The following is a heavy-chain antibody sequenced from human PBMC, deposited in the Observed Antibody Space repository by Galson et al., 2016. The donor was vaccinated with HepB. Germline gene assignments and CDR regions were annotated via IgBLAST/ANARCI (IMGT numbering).Heavy chain of an antibody. CDR1: GGSMRSYY. J-gene: IGHJ4*02. Sequence: SETLSLTCTVSGGSMRSYYSTWIRQSPGNGLEFIGYIYYSALTYYNPSLQRRVTIPIDMPKNQFTLRLNSLTAADTAVYYCARRSDDAYGSRSLDYWGQGTLVTVSS. CDR3: ARRSDDAYGSRSLDY. V-gene: IGHV4-59*08. CDR2: IYYSALT. D-gene: IGHD3-10*01.